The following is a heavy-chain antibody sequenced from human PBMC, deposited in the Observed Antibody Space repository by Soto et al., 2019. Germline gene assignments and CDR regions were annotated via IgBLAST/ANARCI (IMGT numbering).Heavy chain of an antibody. J-gene: IGHJ6*02. V-gene: IGHV3-30-3*01. D-gene: IGHD5-18*01. Sequence: HPGGSLRLSCAASGFTFSSYAMHWVRQAPGKGLEWVAVISYDGSNKYYADSVKGRFTISRDNSKNTLYLQMNSLRDEDTAVYYCARDLFADTAMVAYYYYGMDVWGQGTTVTVSS. CDR1: GFTFSSYA. CDR3: ARDLFADTAMVAYYYYGMDV. CDR2: ISYDGSNK.